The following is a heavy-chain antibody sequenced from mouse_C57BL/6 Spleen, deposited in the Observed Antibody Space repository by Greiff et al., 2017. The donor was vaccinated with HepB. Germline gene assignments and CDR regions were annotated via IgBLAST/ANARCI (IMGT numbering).Heavy chain of an antibody. CDR1: GYTFTTYP. CDR2: FHPYNDDT. Sequence: VKLMESGAELVKPGASVKMSCKASGYTFTTYPIEWMKQNHGKSLEWIGNFHPYNDDTKYNEKFKGKATLTVEKSSSTVYLELSRLTSDDSAVYYCARGLRYQLRDWYFDVWGTGTTVTVSS. D-gene: IGHD1-1*01. CDR3: ARGLRYQLRDWYFDV. V-gene: IGHV1-47*01. J-gene: IGHJ1*03.